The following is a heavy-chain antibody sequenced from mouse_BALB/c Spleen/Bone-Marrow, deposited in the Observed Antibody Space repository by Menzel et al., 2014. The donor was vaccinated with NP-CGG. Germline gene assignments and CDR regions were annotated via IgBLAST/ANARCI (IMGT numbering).Heavy chain of an antibody. CDR3: ARDHGNYVRFAY. J-gene: IGHJ3*01. CDR1: GFTFTDYY. Sequence: EVKLVESGGGLVQPGGSLRLSCATSGFTFTDYYMSWVRQPPGKALEWLGFIRNKANGYTTEYSASVKARFTISRDNSQSILYLQMNTLRAEDSATYYCARDHGNYVRFAYWGQGTLVTVSA. V-gene: IGHV7-3*02. CDR2: IRNKANGYTT. D-gene: IGHD2-1*01.